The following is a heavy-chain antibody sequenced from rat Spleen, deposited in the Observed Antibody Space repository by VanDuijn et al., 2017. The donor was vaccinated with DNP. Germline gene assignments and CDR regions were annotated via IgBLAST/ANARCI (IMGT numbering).Heavy chain of an antibody. V-gene: IGHV5-7*01. J-gene: IGHJ2*01. CDR3: ARQWRAFDY. D-gene: IGHD1-11*01. CDR1: GFTFSDYN. Sequence: EMQLVESGGGLVQPGRSLKLSCAASGFTFSDYNMAWVRQAPKRGLEWVATISYDGSSTYYRDSVKGRFTISRDNAKSSLYLQMDSLRSEDTATYYCARQWRAFDYWGQGVMVTVSS. CDR2: ISYDGSST.